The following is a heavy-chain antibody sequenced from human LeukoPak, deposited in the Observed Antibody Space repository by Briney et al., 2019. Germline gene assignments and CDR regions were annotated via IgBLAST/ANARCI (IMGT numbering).Heavy chain of an antibody. CDR1: GGSTSSYY. CDR2: IYYSGST. CDR3: ARQYYYGMDV. J-gene: IGHJ6*02. Sequence: PSETLSLTCTVSGGSTSSYYWSWIRQPPGKGLEWIGYIYYSGSTNYNPSLKSRVTISVDTSKNQFSLKLSSVTAADTAVYYCARQYYYGMDVWGQGTTVTVSS. V-gene: IGHV4-59*08.